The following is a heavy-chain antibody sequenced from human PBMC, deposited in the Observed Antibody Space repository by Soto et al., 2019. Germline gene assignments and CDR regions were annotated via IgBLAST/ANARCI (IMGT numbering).Heavy chain of an antibody. Sequence: GASVKVSCKASGYPFTSYGMNWVRQATGQGLEWMGWMNPNSGNTGYAQKFQGRVTMTRNTSISTAYLELSSLRPEDTAVYYCTRGGRESNWNDGNFEYWGQGTQVTVSS. V-gene: IGHV1-8*01. D-gene: IGHD1-20*01. CDR1: GYPFTSYG. CDR3: TRGGRESNWNDGNFEY. J-gene: IGHJ4*02. CDR2: MNPNSGNT.